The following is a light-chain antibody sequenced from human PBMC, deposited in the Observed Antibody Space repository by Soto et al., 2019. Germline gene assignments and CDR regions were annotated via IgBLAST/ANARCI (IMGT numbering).Light chain of an antibody. CDR3: SSYTSSSTLV. J-gene: IGLJ3*02. Sequence: QSALTQPASVSGSLGQSITISCTGTTSDVGAYNYVSWYQQHPGKAPQLVIYDVTNRPSGVSNRFSGSKSGNTASLTISGLQAEDEDDYYCSSYTSSSTLVFGGGTKLTVL. CDR1: TSDVGAYNY. CDR2: DVT. V-gene: IGLV2-14*03.